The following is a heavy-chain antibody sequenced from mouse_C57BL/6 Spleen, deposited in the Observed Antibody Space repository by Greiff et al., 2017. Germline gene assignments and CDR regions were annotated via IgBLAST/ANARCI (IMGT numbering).Heavy chain of an antibody. CDR3: ARTLGLRDYYAMDY. J-gene: IGHJ4*01. D-gene: IGHD2-4*01. V-gene: IGHV1-82*01. Sequence: VQLQQSGPELVKPGASVKISCKASGYAFSSSWMNWVKQRPGKGLEWIGRIYPGDGDTNYNGKFKGKATLTADKSSSTAYMQLSSLTSEDSAVYFCARTLGLRDYYAMDYWGQGTSVTVSS. CDR1: GYAFSSSW. CDR2: IYPGDGDT.